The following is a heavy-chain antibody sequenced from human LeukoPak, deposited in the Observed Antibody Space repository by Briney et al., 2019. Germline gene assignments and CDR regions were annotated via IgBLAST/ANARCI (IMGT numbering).Heavy chain of an antibody. J-gene: IGHJ6*03. CDR2: INHSGST. CDR1: GGSFSGYY. CDR3: AREAATEPHYYYYMDV. V-gene: IGHV4-34*01. Sequence: SETLSLTCAVYGGSFSGYYWSWIRQPPGKGLEWIGEINHSGSTNYNPSLKSRVPISVDTSKNQFSLNLSSVTAADTAVYYCAREAATEPHYYYYMDVWGKGTTVTVSS. D-gene: IGHD1-14*01.